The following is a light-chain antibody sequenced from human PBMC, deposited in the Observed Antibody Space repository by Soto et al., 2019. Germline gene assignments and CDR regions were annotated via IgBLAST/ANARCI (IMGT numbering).Light chain of an antibody. Sequence: EIVLTQSPGTLSLSPGERATLSCRASQSVRSTYLAWYQQKPGQAPRLLIYEASSRATDIPDRFSGAGSGGAFTLTISRLEPEDFATYYCQHYDGSLWTFGQGTTVDIK. CDR2: EAS. V-gene: IGKV3-20*01. J-gene: IGKJ1*01. CDR1: QSVRSTY. CDR3: QHYDGSLWT.